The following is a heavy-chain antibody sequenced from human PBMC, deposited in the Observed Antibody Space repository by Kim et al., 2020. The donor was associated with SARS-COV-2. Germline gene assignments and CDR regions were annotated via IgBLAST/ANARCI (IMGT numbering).Heavy chain of an antibody. V-gene: IGHV1-2*02. CDR2: INPNGGGT. J-gene: IGHJ3*02. Sequence: ASVKVSCKASGYTFTGYYMHWVRQAPGQGLEWMGWINPNGGGTNYAQKFQGRVTMTRDTSTSTAYMELSRLRSEDTAVYYCAREVRITMIVVVQYAFDIWGQGTMVTVSS. D-gene: IGHD3-22*01. CDR1: GYTFTGYY. CDR3: AREVRITMIVVVQYAFDI.